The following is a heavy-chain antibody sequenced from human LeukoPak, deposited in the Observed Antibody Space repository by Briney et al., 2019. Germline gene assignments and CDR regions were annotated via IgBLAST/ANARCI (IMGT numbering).Heavy chain of an antibody. CDR3: AHVTGSGYEPYFDY. CDR1: GFSLSTSGVG. Sequence: SGPTLVNPTQTLALTCTFSGFSLSTSGVGVGWIRQPPGKTLEWLALIYWDDDKRYRPSLKSRLTITKDTSKNKVVLTMTNMDPVDTATYYCAHVTGSGYEPYFDYWGQGTLVTVSS. J-gene: IGHJ4*02. CDR2: IYWDDDK. D-gene: IGHD5-12*01. V-gene: IGHV2-5*02.